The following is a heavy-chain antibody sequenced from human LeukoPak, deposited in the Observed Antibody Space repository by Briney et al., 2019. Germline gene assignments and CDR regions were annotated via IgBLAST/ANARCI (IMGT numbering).Heavy chain of an antibody. J-gene: IGHJ5*02. D-gene: IGHD1-26*01. CDR1: GGTFSSYA. CDR2: IIPILGIA. Sequence: SVKVSCKASGGTFSSYAISWLRQAPGQGLEWMGRIIPILGIANYAQKFQGRVTITADKSTSTAYMELSSLRSEDTAVYYCARGILGFAENWFDPWGQGTLVTVSS. CDR3: ARGILGFAENWFDP. V-gene: IGHV1-69*04.